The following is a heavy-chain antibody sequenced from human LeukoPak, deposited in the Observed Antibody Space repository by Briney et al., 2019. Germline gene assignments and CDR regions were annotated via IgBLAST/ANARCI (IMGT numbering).Heavy chain of an antibody. J-gene: IGHJ4*02. CDR1: GYTFTSYG. D-gene: IGHD2-15*01. CDR2: VNAGNGIT. V-gene: IGHV1-18*01. Sequence: ASVKVSCKASGYTFTSYGISWVRQAPGQRLEWMGWVNAGNGITKSSQKFQGRVTMTRDTSASTVYMELRSLRSDDTAVYYCARVEVSVAHIDYWGQGTLVTVSS. CDR3: ARVEVSVAHIDY.